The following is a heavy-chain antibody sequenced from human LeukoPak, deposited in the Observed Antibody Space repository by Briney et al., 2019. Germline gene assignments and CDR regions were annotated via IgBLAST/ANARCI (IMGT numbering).Heavy chain of an antibody. J-gene: IGHJ4*02. CDR1: EFTFSSYS. CDR2: ITNSGNSK. Sequence: GGSLRLSCAASEFTFSSYSMNWVRQAPGKGLEWASYITNSGNSKSYADSVKGRFTISRDNSKNTLFLQMNSLRAEDTAVYYCAREGPRGNSQFDYWGQGTLVTVSS. D-gene: IGHD2/OR15-2a*01. CDR3: AREGPRGNSQFDY. V-gene: IGHV3-48*01.